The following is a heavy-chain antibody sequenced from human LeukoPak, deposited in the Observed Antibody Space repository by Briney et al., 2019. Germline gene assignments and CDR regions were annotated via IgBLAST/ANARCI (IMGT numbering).Heavy chain of an antibody. V-gene: IGHV3-23*01. CDR3: TTDLPDADSSGYYYYYYYMDV. CDR1: GFTFSSYG. J-gene: IGHJ6*03. Sequence: GGSLRLSCAASGFTFSSYGMSWVRQAPGKGLEWVSAISGSGGSTYYADSVKGRFTISRDNSKNTLYLQMNSLRAEDTAVYYCTTDLPDADSSGYYYYYYYMDVWGKGTTVTISS. CDR2: ISGSGGST. D-gene: IGHD3-22*01.